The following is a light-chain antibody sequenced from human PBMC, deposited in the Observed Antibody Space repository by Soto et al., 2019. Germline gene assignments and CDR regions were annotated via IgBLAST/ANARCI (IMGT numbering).Light chain of an antibody. CDR3: QQYGTSEII. CDR2: DTS. J-gene: IGKJ5*01. Sequence: EFVLTQSPGTLSLSPGERATLSCRSSQSLANSFIAWYQQKPGQAPRLLIYDTSSRASGIPDRLSGSGSGTDFTLTISRLETEDVAVFYCQQYGTSEIIFGQGTRLEIK. V-gene: IGKV3-20*01. CDR1: QSLANSF.